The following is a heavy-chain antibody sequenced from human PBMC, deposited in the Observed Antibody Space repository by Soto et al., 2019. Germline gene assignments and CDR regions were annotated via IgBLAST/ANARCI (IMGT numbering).Heavy chain of an antibody. CDR2: INSDGSST. D-gene: IGHD2-15*01. V-gene: IGHV3-74*03. Sequence: GGSLRLSCAASGFTFSNYWMHWVRQAPGKGLVWVSRINSDGSSTKYADSVKGRFTISRDNAKNTLYLQMNSLRADDTAVYYCTHSSDDDAFDFWGQGTMVTVSS. CDR1: GFTFSNYW. CDR3: THSSDDDAFDF. J-gene: IGHJ3*01.